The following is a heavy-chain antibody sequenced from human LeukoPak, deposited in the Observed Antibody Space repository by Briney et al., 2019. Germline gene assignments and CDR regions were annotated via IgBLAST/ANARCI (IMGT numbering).Heavy chain of an antibody. D-gene: IGHD3-9*01. CDR2: IIPIFGTA. CDR3: ATAGGPILTGIGAAFDI. CDR1: GGTFSSYA. V-gene: IGHV1-69*13. J-gene: IGHJ3*02. Sequence: GASVKVSCKASGGTFSSYAISWVRQAPGQGLEWMGGIIPIFGTANYAQKFQGRVTITADESTSTAYMELSSLRSEDTAVYYCATAGGPILTGIGAAFDIWGQGTMVTVSS.